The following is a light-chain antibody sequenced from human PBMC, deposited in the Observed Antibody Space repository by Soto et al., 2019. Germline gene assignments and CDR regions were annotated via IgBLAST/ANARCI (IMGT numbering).Light chain of an antibody. CDR1: QGISSY. Sequence: AIRMTQSPSSLSASTGDRVTITCRASQGISSYLAWYQQKPVKAPKLLIYAASILQSGVPSRFSGSGSGTDFTLTISCLHSEDFATYYCQQYYSYLLTFGGGTKVEIK. V-gene: IGKV1-8*01. CDR3: QQYYSYLLT. CDR2: AAS. J-gene: IGKJ4*01.